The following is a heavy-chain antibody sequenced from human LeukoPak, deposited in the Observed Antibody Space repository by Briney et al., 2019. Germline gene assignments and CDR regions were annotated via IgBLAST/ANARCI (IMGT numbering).Heavy chain of an antibody. V-gene: IGHV3-53*01. D-gene: IGHD2-2*01. CDR1: GFTVSSNY. Sequence: GGSLRLSCAASGFTVSSNYMNWVRQAPGKGLEWVSIIYSGGTTYYADSVKGRFTIPRDNSKNTLYLQMNSLRVEDTAFYYCARAGGSIKPFDYWGQGTLVTVSS. J-gene: IGHJ4*02. CDR3: ARAGGSIKPFDY. CDR2: IYSGGTT.